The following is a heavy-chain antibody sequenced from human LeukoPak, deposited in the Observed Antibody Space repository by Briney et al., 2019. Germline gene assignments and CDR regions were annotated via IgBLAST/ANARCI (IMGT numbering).Heavy chain of an antibody. V-gene: IGHV4-4*07. D-gene: IGHD3-22*01. CDR1: GGSISSYY. Sequence: SETLSLTCTVSGGSISSYYWSWIRQPAGKGLEWIGRIYTSGSTNYNPSLKSRVTMSVDTSKNQFSLKLSSVTAADTAMSYCAREEGYYAYFDYWGQGTLVTVSS. CDR3: AREEGYYAYFDY. CDR2: IYTSGST. J-gene: IGHJ4*02.